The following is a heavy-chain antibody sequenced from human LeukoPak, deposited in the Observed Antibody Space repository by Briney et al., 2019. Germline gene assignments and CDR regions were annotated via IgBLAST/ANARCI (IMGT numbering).Heavy chain of an antibody. V-gene: IGHV1-18*04. CDR3: ASGYYGSGSLDY. Sequence: GASVKVSCKASGYTFTAYYMHWVRQAPGQELEWMGWISAYNGNTNYAQKLQGRVTMTTDTSTSTAYMELRSLRSDDTAVYYCASGYYGSGSLDYWGQGTLVTVSS. J-gene: IGHJ4*02. CDR2: ISAYNGNT. CDR1: GYTFTAYY. D-gene: IGHD3-10*01.